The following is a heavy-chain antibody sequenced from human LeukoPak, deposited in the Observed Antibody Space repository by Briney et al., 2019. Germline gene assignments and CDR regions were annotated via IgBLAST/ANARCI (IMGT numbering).Heavy chain of an antibody. CDR1: GGSFSGYY. CDR3: ARGREVTSPRSFDY. J-gene: IGHJ4*02. Sequence: SETLSLTCAVYGGSFSGYYWSWIRQPPGKGLEWIGEINHSGSTNYNPSLKSRVTISVDTSKNQFSLKLSSLTAADTAVYYCARGREVTSPRSFDYWGQGALGTVSS. V-gene: IGHV4-34*01. CDR2: INHSGST. D-gene: IGHD2-21*02.